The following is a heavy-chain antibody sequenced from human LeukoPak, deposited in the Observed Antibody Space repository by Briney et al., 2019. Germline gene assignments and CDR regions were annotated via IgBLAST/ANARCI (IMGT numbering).Heavy chain of an antibody. D-gene: IGHD3-10*01. V-gene: IGHV4-61*01. CDR1: GGSISSSSYY. J-gene: IGHJ6*02. Sequence: PSETLSLTCTVSGGSISSSSYYWSWIRQPPGKGLEWIGYIYYSGSTNYNPSLKSRVTISVDTSKNQFSLKLSSVTAADTAVYYCARERVYGSGSYYRYGMDVWGQGTTVTVSS. CDR3: ARERVYGSGSYYRYGMDV. CDR2: IYYSGST.